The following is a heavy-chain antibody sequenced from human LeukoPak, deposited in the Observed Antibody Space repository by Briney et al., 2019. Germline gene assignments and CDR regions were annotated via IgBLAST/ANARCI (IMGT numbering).Heavy chain of an antibody. CDR3: ARGDQKVGATGGFDY. Sequence: GGSLRLSCAASGFTVGSNFMSWVRQAPGKGLEWVSVIYGGHSTYYAASVKGRFTISRDNSKNTLYLQMNSLRAEDTAVYYCARGDQKVGATGGFDYWGQGTLVTVSS. V-gene: IGHV3-53*01. CDR2: IYGGHST. J-gene: IGHJ4*02. CDR1: GFTVGSNF. D-gene: IGHD1-26*01.